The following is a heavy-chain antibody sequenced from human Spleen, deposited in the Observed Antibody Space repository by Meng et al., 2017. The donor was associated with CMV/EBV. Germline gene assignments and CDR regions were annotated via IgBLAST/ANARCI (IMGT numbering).Heavy chain of an antibody. D-gene: IGHD2-15*01. V-gene: IGHV4-59*12. Sequence: GSLRLSCTVSGGSIRSYYWSWIRQSPGKGLEWIGYMDYSGNANYNPSLKSRVTISVDTSKNTLYLQMNSLRAEDTAVYYCAREIRMGYWGQGTLVTVSS. J-gene: IGHJ4*02. CDR3: AREIRMGY. CDR2: MDYSGNA. CDR1: GGSIRSYY.